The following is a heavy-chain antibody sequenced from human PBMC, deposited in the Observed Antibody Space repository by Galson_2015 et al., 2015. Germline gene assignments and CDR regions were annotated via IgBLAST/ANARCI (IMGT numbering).Heavy chain of an antibody. CDR1: GFTFGNYV. V-gene: IGHV3-23*01. CDR3: AKTLRFTDSFDY. Sequence: SLRLSCAASGFTFGNYVMAWVRQAPGKGLEWVSGISVVGTDTYYADSVKGRFTISRDNSKNTLYLQMNSLRAEDTAIYYCAKTLRFTDSFDYWGQGTLVTVSS. D-gene: IGHD3-3*01. CDR2: ISVVGTDT. J-gene: IGHJ4*02.